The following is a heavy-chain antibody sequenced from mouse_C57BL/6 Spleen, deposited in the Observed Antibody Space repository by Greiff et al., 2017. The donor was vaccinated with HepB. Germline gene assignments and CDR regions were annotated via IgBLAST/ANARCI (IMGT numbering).Heavy chain of an antibody. CDR2: IRLKSDNYAT. CDR1: GFTFSNYW. J-gene: IGHJ3*01. CDR3: THGAWFAY. Sequence: EVNLVESGGGLVQPGGSMKLSCVASGFTFSNYWMNWVRQSPEKGLEWVAQIRLKSDNYATHYAESVKGRFTISRDDSKSSVYLQMNNLRAEVTGIYYCTHGAWFAYWGQGTLVTVSA. V-gene: IGHV6-3*01.